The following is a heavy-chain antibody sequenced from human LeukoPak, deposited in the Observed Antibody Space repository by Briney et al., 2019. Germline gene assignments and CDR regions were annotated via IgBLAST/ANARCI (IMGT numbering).Heavy chain of an antibody. CDR3: ASTWEWLVLG. Sequence: SETLSLTCAVSGGSISSGGYSWSWIRQPPGKGLEWIGYIYHSGSTYYNPSLKSRVTISVDRSKNQSSLKLSSVTAADTAVYYCASTWEWLVLGWGQGTLVTVSS. J-gene: IGHJ4*02. D-gene: IGHD6-19*01. CDR1: GGSISSGGYS. V-gene: IGHV4-30-2*01. CDR2: IYHSGST.